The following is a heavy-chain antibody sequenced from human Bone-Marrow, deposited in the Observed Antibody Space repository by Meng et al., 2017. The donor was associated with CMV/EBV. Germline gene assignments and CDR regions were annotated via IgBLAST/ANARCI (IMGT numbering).Heavy chain of an antibody. CDR2: VYYSGST. V-gene: IGHV4-59*02. CDR3: ARTKYYNFWTGYYPLLDALDI. Sequence: SETLSLTCTVSGDSVSSYYWSWIRQPPGKGLEWIGYVYYSGSTNYNPSLKSRVTMSVDTSKNQISLTLTSVTAADTAMYYCARTKYYNFWTGYYPLLDALDIWGQGTRVTGSS. J-gene: IGHJ3*02. CDR1: GDSVSSYY. D-gene: IGHD3-3*01.